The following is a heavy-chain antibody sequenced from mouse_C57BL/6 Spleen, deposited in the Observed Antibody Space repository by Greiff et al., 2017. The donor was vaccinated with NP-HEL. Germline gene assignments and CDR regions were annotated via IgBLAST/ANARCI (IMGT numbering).Heavy chain of an antibody. J-gene: IGHJ3*01. Sequence: EVQLVESGGGLVQPGGSLSLSCAASGFTFTDYYMSWVRQPPGKALEWLGFIRNKANGYTTEYSASVKGRFTISRDNSQSILYLQMNALRAEDSATYYCARSPTSYYGSSPFAYWGQGTLVTVSA. CDR1: GFTFTDYY. D-gene: IGHD1-1*01. CDR2: IRNKANGYTT. CDR3: ARSPTSYYGSSPFAY. V-gene: IGHV7-3*01.